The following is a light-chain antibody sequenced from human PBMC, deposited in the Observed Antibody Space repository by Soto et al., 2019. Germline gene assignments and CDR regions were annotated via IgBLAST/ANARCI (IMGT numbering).Light chain of an antibody. V-gene: IGKV1-12*01. CDR1: QVISSW. CDR2: AAY. Sequence: DIQMTQSPSSLSVTVVDRATFTCGASQVISSWLAWYQQKPGKAPKLLIYAAYSLQSGVKSRFSGSGSGTDFTLTISSMQPEDFATYYCKKANSFQINCGKGQRRAIK. CDR3: KKANSFQIN. J-gene: IGKJ5*01.